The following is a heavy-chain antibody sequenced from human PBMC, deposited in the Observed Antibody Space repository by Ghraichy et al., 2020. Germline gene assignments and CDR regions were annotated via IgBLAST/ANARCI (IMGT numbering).Heavy chain of an antibody. CDR3: ARLADYGSGSNREY. CDR2: VYYSGRP. V-gene: IGHV4-39*01. D-gene: IGHD3-10*01. J-gene: IGHJ4*02. CDR1: GGSISSSPYY. Sequence: SQTLSLTCTVSGGSISSSPYYWGWIRQPPGKGLEWIGSVYYSGRPYYNPSLKSRVTISVDTSKNQFSLQLSSVSAADTAMYSCARLADYGSGSNREYWGQGTRVTVSS.